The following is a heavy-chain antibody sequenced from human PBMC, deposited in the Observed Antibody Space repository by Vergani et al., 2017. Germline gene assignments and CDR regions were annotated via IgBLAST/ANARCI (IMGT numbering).Heavy chain of an antibody. CDR1: GFTFDDYA. D-gene: IGHD3-10*01. Sequence: EVQLVESGGGLVQPGRSLRLSCAASGFTFDDYAMHWVWQAPGTGLEWVSGISWNSGSIGYADSVKGRFTISRDNAKNSLYLQMNSLRAEDMALYYCANDIGPPLWFGELLADYYYYGMDVWGQGTTVTVSS. J-gene: IGHJ6*02. V-gene: IGHV3-9*03. CDR2: ISWNSGSI. CDR3: ANDIGPPLWFGELLADYYYYGMDV.